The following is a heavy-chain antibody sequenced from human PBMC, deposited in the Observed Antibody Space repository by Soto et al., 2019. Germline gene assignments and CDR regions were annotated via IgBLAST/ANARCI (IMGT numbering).Heavy chain of an antibody. Sequence: GESLKISCQCSGYTFSNFWIAWVRQLPGKGLEYMGIIYPGDSEIRYSPSFHGKVTISADRSIGTAYLQWSSLEASDSAFYFCARSPRSSPYFDYWGQGALVTVSS. CDR2: IYPGDSEI. CDR1: GYTFSNFW. J-gene: IGHJ4*02. CDR3: ARSPRSSPYFDY. D-gene: IGHD6-13*01. V-gene: IGHV5-51*01.